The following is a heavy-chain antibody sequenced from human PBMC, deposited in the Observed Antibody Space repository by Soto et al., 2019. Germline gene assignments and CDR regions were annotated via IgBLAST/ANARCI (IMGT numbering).Heavy chain of an antibody. J-gene: IGHJ5*02. V-gene: IGHV1-2*02. Sequence: ASVKVSCKASGYTFTGYYMRWVRQAPGQGLEWMGWINPNSGGTNYAQKFQGRVTMTRDTAISTAYMELSRLRSDDTAVYYCARDLSRSSSIAARLRYNWFDPWGQGPLVTVPS. D-gene: IGHD6-6*01. CDR1: GYTFTGYY. CDR3: ARDLSRSSSIAARLRYNWFDP. CDR2: INPNSGGT.